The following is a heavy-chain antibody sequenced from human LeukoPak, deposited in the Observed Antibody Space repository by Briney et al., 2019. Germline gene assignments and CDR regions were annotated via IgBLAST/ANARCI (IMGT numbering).Heavy chain of an antibody. CDR1: GFTFSSYG. CDR2: IWYDGSNK. V-gene: IGHV3-33*01. Sequence: GGSLRLSCAASGFTFSSYGMHWVRQAPGKGLEWVAVIWYDGSNKYYADSVKGRFTISRDNSKSTLYLQMNSLRAEDTAVYYCARGYSSGWYSGAFDIWGQGTMVTVSS. J-gene: IGHJ3*02. D-gene: IGHD6-19*01. CDR3: ARGYSSGWYSGAFDI.